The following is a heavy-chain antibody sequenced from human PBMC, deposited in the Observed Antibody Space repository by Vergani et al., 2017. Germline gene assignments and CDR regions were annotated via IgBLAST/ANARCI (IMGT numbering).Heavy chain of an antibody. CDR3: CRAEAEMATTTAY. Sequence: QVQLVQSGAEVKKPGSSVKVSCKASGGTFSSYAISWVRQAPGQGLEWMGGIIPIVGTATYAQKFQGRVTITADESTSTAYMELSSLRSEDTAMYYCCRAEAEMATTTAYWGQGTLVTVSS. CDR1: GGTFSSYA. V-gene: IGHV1-69*01. J-gene: IGHJ4*02. D-gene: IGHD5-24*01. CDR2: IIPIVGTA.